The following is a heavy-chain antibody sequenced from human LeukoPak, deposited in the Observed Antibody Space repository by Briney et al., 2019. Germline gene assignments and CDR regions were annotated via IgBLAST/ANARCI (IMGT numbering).Heavy chain of an antibody. CDR1: GFTFNNYV. CDR3: AKRNTMVRGGPCFDY. J-gene: IGHJ4*02. CDR2: IFGNGDTT. V-gene: IGHV3-23*01. Sequence: GGSLRLSCEASGFTFNNYVMTWVRQAPGKGLEWVSIIFGNGDTTYYADSVKGRFTVSRDNSKDTLYLQMNDLRPDDTAIYYCAKRNTMVRGGPCFDYWGQGLLVTVSS. D-gene: IGHD3-10*01.